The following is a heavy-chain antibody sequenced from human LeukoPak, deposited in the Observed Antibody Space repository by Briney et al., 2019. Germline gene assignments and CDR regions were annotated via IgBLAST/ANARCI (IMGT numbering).Heavy chain of an antibody. CDR2: VKSKTHGGTT. D-gene: IGHD3-10*01. CDR1: GFTFSNVW. V-gene: IGHV3-15*01. CDR3: TTVLRYDSGSYSDN. Sequence: GGSLRLSCAASGFTFSNVWMSWVRQAPGKGLEWVGRVKSKTHGGTTDYAAPVKGRFTISRDDSKNTVYLQMNALKTEDTAVYYCTTVLRYDSGSYSDNWGQGTLVTVSS. J-gene: IGHJ4*02.